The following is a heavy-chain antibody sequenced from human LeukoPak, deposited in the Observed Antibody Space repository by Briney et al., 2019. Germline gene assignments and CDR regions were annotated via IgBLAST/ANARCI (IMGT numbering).Heavy chain of an antibody. CDR2: FDPEDGET. CDR1: GYTLTELS. CDR3: ATQEPTWSPLTIDY. D-gene: IGHD4/OR15-4a*01. J-gene: IGHJ4*02. V-gene: IGHV1-24*01. Sequence: GASVKVSCKVSGYTLTELSMHWVRQAPGKGLEGMGGFDPEDGETIYAQKFQGRVTMTEDTSTDTAYMELSSLRSEDTAVYYCATQEPTWSPLTIDYWGQGTLVTVSS.